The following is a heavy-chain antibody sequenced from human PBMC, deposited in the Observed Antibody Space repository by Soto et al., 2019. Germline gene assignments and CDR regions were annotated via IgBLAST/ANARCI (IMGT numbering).Heavy chain of an antibody. CDR1: GDNFTSYG. CDR3: ARDFTGTPVY. CDR2: LSAYNGTT. V-gene: IGHV1-18*01. J-gene: IGHJ4*02. D-gene: IGHD6-13*01. Sequence: QVQLVQSGAEVKKPGASVKVSCKASGDNFTSYGISWERQAPGQGLEWMGGLSAYNGTTNYAQRLQGRVTMTTDTSTSTAYMELRSLRSDDPALYYCARDFTGTPVYWGQGTLVTFSS.